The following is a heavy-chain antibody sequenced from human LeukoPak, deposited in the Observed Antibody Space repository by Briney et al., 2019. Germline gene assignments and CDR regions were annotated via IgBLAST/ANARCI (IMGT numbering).Heavy chain of an antibody. CDR3: KGEQVADWDH. CDR1: GFTVSNAW. V-gene: IGHV3-15*01. Sequence: GGSLRLSCAASGFTVSNAWMNWVRQAPGKGLEWVGLMKSETNGGTTDFAAPVKGRFTISRDNSKNTVYLQMNSLRGEDMAVYYCKGEQVADWDHWGQGTLVTVSS. D-gene: IGHD3/OR15-3a*01. J-gene: IGHJ4*02. CDR2: MKSETNGGTT.